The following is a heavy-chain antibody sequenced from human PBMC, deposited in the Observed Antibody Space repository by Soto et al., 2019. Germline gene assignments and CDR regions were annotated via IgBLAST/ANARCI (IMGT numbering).Heavy chain of an antibody. D-gene: IGHD3-10*01. J-gene: IGHJ4*02. CDR1: GGAIITYY. V-gene: IGHV4-59*01. CDR2: IYASGAT. CDR3: ARSHSFDGSIYHYYFDF. Sequence: KPSETLSLTCTVSGGAIITYYCILIRHPPCGTLEWIGYIYASGATTYNPSLESRVTMSVDMPNNEFSLELTSLTAADTAVYYCARSHSFDGSIYHYYFDFWGQGTLVTVSS.